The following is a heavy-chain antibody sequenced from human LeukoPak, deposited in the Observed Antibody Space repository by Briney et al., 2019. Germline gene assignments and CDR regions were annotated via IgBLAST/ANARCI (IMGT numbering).Heavy chain of an antibody. V-gene: IGHV3-66*01. Sequence: GGSLRLSCAASGFTVSSNYMSWVRQAPGKGLEWVSVIYSGGSTYYADSVKGRFTISRDNSKNTLYLQMSSLRAEDTAVYCCARDSGLRSVSDIWGQGTMVTVSS. CDR2: IYSGGST. J-gene: IGHJ3*02. CDR1: GFTVSSNY. CDR3: ARDSGLRSVSDI. D-gene: IGHD5-12*01.